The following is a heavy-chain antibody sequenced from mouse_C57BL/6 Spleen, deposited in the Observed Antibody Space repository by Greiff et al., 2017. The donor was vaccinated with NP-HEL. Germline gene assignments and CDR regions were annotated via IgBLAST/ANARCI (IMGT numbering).Heavy chain of an antibody. Sequence: QVQLQQSGAELARPGASVKLSCKASGYTFTSYGISWVKQRTGQGLEWIGEIYPRSGNTYYNEKFKGKATLTADKSSSTAYMELRSLTSEDSAVYFCATIVKRYWYFDVWGTGTTVTVSS. CDR1: GYTFTSYG. D-gene: IGHD2-5*01. CDR2: IYPRSGNT. CDR3: ATIVKRYWYFDV. V-gene: IGHV1-81*01. J-gene: IGHJ1*03.